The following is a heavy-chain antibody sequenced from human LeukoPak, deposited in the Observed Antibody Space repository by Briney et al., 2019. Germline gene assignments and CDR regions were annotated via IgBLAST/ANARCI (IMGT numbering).Heavy chain of an antibody. CDR3: ARELGTTGTTYFDS. Sequence: GGSLRLSCAASEFTVTTNHMTWVRQAPGKGLEWVSVIYSGGSTYYADSVKGRFTISRDNSKNTLYLQMNSLRAEDTAVYYCARELGTTGTTYFDSWGQGTLVTVSS. CDR2: IYSGGST. CDR1: EFTVTTNH. J-gene: IGHJ4*02. D-gene: IGHD1-1*01. V-gene: IGHV3-66*01.